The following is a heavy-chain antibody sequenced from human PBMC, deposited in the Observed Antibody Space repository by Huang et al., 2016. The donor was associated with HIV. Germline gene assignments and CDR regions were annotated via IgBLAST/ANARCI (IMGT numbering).Heavy chain of an antibody. CDR1: EFTFRNYD. D-gene: IGHD3-22*01. CDR3: VQGYSYEWGYYFEI. CDR2: IGHDGNMK. V-gene: IGHV3-30*02. J-gene: IGHJ4*02. Sequence: QVKMVESGGGVVQPGGSLRLSCTASEFTFRNYDIHWVRQAPGKGLEWVAFIGHDGNMKYYGDSVKGRFTISRDNSKNTVYLQMSSLRTEDTAVFYCVQGYSYEWGYYFEIWGQGAQITVSS.